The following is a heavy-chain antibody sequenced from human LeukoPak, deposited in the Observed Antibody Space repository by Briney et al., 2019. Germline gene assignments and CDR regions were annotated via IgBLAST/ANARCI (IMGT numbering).Heavy chain of an antibody. CDR1: GYTFTNYD. V-gene: IGHV1-8*01. Sequence: AASVKVSFKASGYTFTNYDINWVRRATGQGLEWMGWMNPNSGNTGYAQKFQGRVTMTRSTSISTAYMELSSLTSEDTAVYYCARVSLGYCSGGTCYFQDHWGQGTLVTVSS. D-gene: IGHD2-15*01. J-gene: IGHJ4*02. CDR2: MNPNSGNT. CDR3: ARVSLGYCSGGTCYFQDH.